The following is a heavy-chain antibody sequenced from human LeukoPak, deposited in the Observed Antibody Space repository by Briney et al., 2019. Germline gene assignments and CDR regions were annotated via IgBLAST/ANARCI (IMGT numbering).Heavy chain of an antibody. CDR1: GDSISSGDYY. Sequence: SETLSLTCTVSGDSISSGDYYWSWIRQPAGKGLEWIRRISSSGSTNYNPSLKSRVTISVDTSKNQFSLKLSSVTAADTAVYFCARAYYGSGRRFDYWGQGTLVTVSS. V-gene: IGHV4-61*02. CDR3: ARAYYGSGRRFDY. CDR2: ISSSGST. D-gene: IGHD3-10*01. J-gene: IGHJ4*02.